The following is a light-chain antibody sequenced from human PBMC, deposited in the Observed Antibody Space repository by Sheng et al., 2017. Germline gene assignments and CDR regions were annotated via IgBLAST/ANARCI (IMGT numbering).Light chain of an antibody. CDR1: QSLNNA. CDR2: DAS. CDR3: QQYVRFYS. J-gene: IGKJ2*03. Sequence: IQMTQSPSTLSASVGDRVIITCRASQSLNNALAWYQVKPGKAPKFLIYDASTLQRGVPSRFSGSGSGTEFTLTISSLQPDDFATYYCQQYVRFYSFGRGDQAG. V-gene: IGKV1-5*01.